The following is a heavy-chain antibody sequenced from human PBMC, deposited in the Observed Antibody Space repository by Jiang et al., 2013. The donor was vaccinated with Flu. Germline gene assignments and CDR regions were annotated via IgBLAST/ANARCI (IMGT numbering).Heavy chain of an antibody. Sequence: QLVESGAEVKKPGQSLKISCKGSGYSFTTYWIGWVRQMPGKGLEWMGIIYPGDSDTRYSPSFQGQVTISADKSITTAYLQWSSLKASDTAMYYCARRLRWDYYGMDVWSQGTTVTVSS. D-gene: IGHD4-23*01. V-gene: IGHV5-51*03. CDR3: ARRLRWDYYGMDV. CDR2: IYPGDSDT. CDR1: GYSFTTYW. J-gene: IGHJ6*02.